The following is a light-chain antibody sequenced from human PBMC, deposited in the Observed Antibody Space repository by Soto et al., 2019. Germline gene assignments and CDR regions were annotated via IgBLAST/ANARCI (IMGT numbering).Light chain of an antibody. CDR1: QSVSSSY. CDR3: QQYGFSPIS. V-gene: IGKV3-20*01. CDR2: GAS. J-gene: IGKJ5*01. Sequence: EIVFTQSPGTLSLSPGERATLSCRASQSVSSSYLAWYQQKPGQAPRLLIFGASRRATGIPDRFSGSGSGPEYTLTITRLEPEDFAVYSCQQYGFSPISFGQGTRLEIK.